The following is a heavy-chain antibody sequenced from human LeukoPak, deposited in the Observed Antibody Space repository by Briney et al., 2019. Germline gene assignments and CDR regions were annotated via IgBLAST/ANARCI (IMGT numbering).Heavy chain of an antibody. D-gene: IGHD5-24*01. CDR1: GYSCSSYW. V-gene: IGHV5-51*01. CDR3: ARANRDGHNQNFDH. Sequence: GESLKISCKGLGYSCSSYWSAWVRQRPGKGLEWMGIIYPGGSETRYDPSFEGQVTISADRSTSTAYLQWSSLRASDTAMYYCARANRDGHNQNFDHWGQGTLVSVSS. J-gene: IGHJ4*02. CDR2: IYPGGSET.